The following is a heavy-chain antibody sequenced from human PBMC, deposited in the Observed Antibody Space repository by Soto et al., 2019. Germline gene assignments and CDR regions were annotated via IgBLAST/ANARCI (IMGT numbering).Heavy chain of an antibody. CDR1: GDTLTKLA. V-gene: IGHV1-24*01. CDR2: FDPEDGET. D-gene: IGHD2-15*01. J-gene: IGHJ5*02. CDR3: ATVAPRGGHCRGASCFSRRFDP. Sequence: ASVEVSCKVSGDTLTKLAMHWVRQAHGKGLEWMGGFDPEDGETIYPQKFQGRVTMTEDTSTDTAYMELSSLLSEDTALSYRATVAPRGGHCRGASCFSRRFDPSGQVTLVTVS.